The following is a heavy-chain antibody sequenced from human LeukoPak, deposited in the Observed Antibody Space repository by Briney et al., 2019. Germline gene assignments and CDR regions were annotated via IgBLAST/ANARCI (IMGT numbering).Heavy chain of an antibody. CDR1: GFTFSSYS. D-gene: IGHD6-13*01. CDR2: ISYDGSNK. Sequence: GGSLRLSCAASGFTFSSYSMNWVRQAPGKGLEWVAVISYDGSNKYYADSVKGRFTISRENSKNTLYLQMNSLRAEDTAVYYCARDEGSSSWYSYWGQGTLVTVSS. J-gene: IGHJ4*02. V-gene: IGHV3-30*03. CDR3: ARDEGSSSWYSY.